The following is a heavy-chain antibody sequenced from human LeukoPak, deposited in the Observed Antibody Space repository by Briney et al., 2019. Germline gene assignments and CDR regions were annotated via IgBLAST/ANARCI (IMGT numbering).Heavy chain of an antibody. V-gene: IGHV3-30*18. D-gene: IGHD3-10*01. Sequence: GGSLRLSCVASGFTFSSYGMHWVRQAPGKGLEWVAVISNDGSNKYYADSVKGRFTISRDNSKNTLYLQMNSLRAEDTAVYYCAKGRGAFDIWGQGTMVTVST. CDR3: AKGRGAFDI. CDR2: ISNDGSNK. J-gene: IGHJ3*02. CDR1: GFTFSSYG.